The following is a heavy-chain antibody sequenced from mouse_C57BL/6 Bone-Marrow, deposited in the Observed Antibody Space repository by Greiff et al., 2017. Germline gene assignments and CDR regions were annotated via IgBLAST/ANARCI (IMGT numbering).Heavy chain of an antibody. V-gene: IGHV5-4*01. CDR3: ARDPDDGHFHLRGRFAY. D-gene: IGHD2-3*01. Sequence: EVMLVESGGGLVKPGGSLKLSCAASGFTFSSYAMSWVRQTPEKRLEWVATISDGGSYTYYPDNVKGRFTISRDNAKNNLYLQMSHLKSEDTAMYYCARDPDDGHFHLRGRFAYWGQGTLVTVSA. CDR1: GFTFSSYA. J-gene: IGHJ3*01. CDR2: ISDGGSYT.